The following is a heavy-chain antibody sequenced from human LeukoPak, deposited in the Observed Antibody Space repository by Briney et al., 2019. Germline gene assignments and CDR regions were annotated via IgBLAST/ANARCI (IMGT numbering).Heavy chain of an antibody. D-gene: IGHD2-8*01. CDR3: ARSPVDCTNGVCYHDY. CDR1: GGSFSGYY. J-gene: IGHJ4*02. V-gene: IGHV4-34*01. CDR2: INHSGST. Sequence: SETLSLTCAVYGGSFSGYYWSWIRQPPGKGLEWIGEINHSGSTNYNPSLKSRVTISVGTSKNQFSLKLSSVTAADTAVYYCARSPVDCTNGVCYHDYWGQGTLVTVSS.